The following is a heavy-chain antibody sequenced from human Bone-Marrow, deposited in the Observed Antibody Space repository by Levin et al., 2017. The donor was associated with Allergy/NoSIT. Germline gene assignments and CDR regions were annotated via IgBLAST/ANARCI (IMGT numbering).Heavy chain of an antibody. D-gene: IGHD6-13*01. CDR2: ISSSSSYI. CDR3: ARGPEEYSSSWSLFDY. J-gene: IGHJ4*02. V-gene: IGHV3-21*01. Sequence: NGARRAHGKGLEWVSSISSSSSYIYYADSVKGRFTISRDNAKNSLYLQMNSLRAEDTAVYYCARGPEEYSSSWSLFDYWGQGTLVTVSS.